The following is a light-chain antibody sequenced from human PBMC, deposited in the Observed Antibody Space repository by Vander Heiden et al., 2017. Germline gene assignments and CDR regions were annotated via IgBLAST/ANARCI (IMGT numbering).Light chain of an antibody. V-gene: IGLV2-23*02. J-gene: IGLJ1*01. Sequence: QSALTQTASVSGPPGQSLTISCTGTNSDVGGYNLVSWYQQHPGKAPKLLIYEVRQRPSGIANRFSGSKSGNTASLTISGLQAEDEADYYCCSYAYSGSSSYVFGTGTKVTVL. CDR1: NSDVGGYNL. CDR2: EVR. CDR3: CSYAYSGSSSYV.